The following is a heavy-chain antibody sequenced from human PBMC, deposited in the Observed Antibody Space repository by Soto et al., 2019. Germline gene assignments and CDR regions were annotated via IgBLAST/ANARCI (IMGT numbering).Heavy chain of an antibody. CDR1: GFTFHNYW. CDR3: ARENYFDY. J-gene: IGHJ4*02. Sequence: GGSLRLSCAASGFTFHNYWMGWVRQTPDKGLEWVANIKPDGSDKYYVDSVKGRFTISRDNAKNSLYLQMNSLRAEDTAVYYCARENYFDYWGPGTLVTVSS. CDR2: IKPDGSDK. V-gene: IGHV3-7*01.